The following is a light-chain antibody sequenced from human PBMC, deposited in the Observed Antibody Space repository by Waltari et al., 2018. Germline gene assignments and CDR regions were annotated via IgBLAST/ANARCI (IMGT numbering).Light chain of an antibody. CDR1: ESVSANY. CDR3: LQYGSLPWT. J-gene: IGKJ1*01. Sequence: ENVLTQSPGTLSLSPGEAATLSCRASESVSANYLAWYQQKPGQAPRLLIYGASSSATGIPDRFSGRGSVTDFTLTISRLEPEDFAVYYCLQYGSLPWTFGQGTKVEIK. CDR2: GAS. V-gene: IGKV3-20*01.